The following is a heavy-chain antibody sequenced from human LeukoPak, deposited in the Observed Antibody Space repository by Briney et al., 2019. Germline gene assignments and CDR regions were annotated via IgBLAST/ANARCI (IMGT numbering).Heavy chain of an antibody. CDR2: IIPLLGIA. J-gene: IGHJ4*02. CDR3: ARDDADSAYADGDY. D-gene: IGHD5-12*01. CDR1: GGIFSSYT. Sequence: VASVKVSCKASGGIFSSYTISWVRQAPGQGLEWMGRIIPLLGIANYAQKFQGRVMIIADKSTSTAYMELSSLRSEDTAVYYCARDDADSAYADGDYWGQGTLVTVSS. V-gene: IGHV1-69*04.